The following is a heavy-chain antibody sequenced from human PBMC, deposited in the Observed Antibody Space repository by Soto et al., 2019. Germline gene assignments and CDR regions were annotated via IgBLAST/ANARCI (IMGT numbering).Heavy chain of an antibody. J-gene: IGHJ3*01. CDR3: ARDRGSGWFRDAFDL. D-gene: IGHD6-19*01. V-gene: IGHV1-69*13. CDR1: VGTFSGYG. CDR2: IIPLFGTT. Sequence: SVKVSCKASVGTFSGYGVSWVRQAPEQGLEWMGGIIPLFGTTNYAQMFQGRVTITADESTNTAYMELSSLRSEDTAVYYCARDRGSGWFRDAFDLWGQGTMVTVS.